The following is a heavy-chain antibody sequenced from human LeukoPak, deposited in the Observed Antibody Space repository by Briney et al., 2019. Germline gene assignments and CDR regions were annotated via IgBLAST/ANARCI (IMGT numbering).Heavy chain of an antibody. CDR2: ISGSGGST. CDR1: GFTFSSYA. Sequence: GGSLRLSCAASGFTFSSYAMSWVRQAPGKGLEWVSAISGSGGSTYYADSVKGRFTISRDNSKNTLYLQMNSLRAEDTAVYYCAKEASVYDFWSGYQNDAFDIWGQGTMVTVSS. D-gene: IGHD3-3*01. CDR3: AKEASVYDFWSGYQNDAFDI. J-gene: IGHJ3*02. V-gene: IGHV3-23*01.